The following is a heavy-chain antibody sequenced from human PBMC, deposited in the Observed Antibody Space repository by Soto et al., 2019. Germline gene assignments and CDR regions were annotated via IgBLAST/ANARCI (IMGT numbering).Heavy chain of an antibody. CDR1: GFTFSSYA. V-gene: IGHV3-23*01. D-gene: IGHD3-10*01. J-gene: IGHJ3*02. CDR2: ISGSGGST. CDR3: AKTTMVRGVIIGAFDI. Sequence: GGSLRLSCAASGFTFSSYAMSWVRQAPGKGLEWVSAISGSGGSTYYADSVKGRFTISKDNSKNTLYLQMNSLRAEDTAVYYCAKTTMVRGVIIGAFDIWGQGTMVTVSS.